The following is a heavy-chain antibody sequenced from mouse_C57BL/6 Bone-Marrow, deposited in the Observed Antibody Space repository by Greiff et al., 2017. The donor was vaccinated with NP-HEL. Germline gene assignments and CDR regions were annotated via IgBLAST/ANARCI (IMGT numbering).Heavy chain of an antibody. Sequence: QVQLQQSGAELVRPGASVTLSCKASGYTFTDYEMHWVKQTPVHGLEWIGAIDPETGGTAYNQKFKGKAILTADKSSSTADMELRSLTSEDSAVYYCTSEGYYYGSSQYDYAMDYWGQGTSVTVSS. J-gene: IGHJ4*01. V-gene: IGHV1-15*01. CDR2: IDPETGGT. CDR3: TSEGYYYGSSQYDYAMDY. CDR1: GYTFTDYE. D-gene: IGHD1-1*01.